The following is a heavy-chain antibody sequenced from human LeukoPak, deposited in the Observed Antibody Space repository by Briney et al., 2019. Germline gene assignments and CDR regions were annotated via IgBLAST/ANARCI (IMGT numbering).Heavy chain of an antibody. CDR1: GYTFTGHY. Sequence: ASVKVSCRACGYTFTGHYIHWVRQAPGQGLEWMGWINPNSGGTKYAQKFQGRVTMTRDTSISTAYMELSKLRSDDTAVYSCARDYGFYSGLYFFDYWGQGTLVTVSS. CDR3: ARDYGFYSGLYFFDY. J-gene: IGHJ4*02. D-gene: IGHD1-26*01. V-gene: IGHV1-2*02. CDR2: INPNSGGT.